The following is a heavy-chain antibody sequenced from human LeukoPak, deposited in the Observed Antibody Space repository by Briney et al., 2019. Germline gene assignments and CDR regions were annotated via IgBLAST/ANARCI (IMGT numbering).Heavy chain of an antibody. V-gene: IGHV4-59*01. CDR2: IYSSGST. CDR1: GGSISSYY. Sequence: SETLSLTCTVSGGSISSYYWSWIRQPPGKGLEWLGYIYSSGSTNYNPSLRSRVTISLDTSKNQFSLKLSSVTAADTAVYYCARDVYCGGDCSYFDSWGQGTLVTASS. D-gene: IGHD2-21*02. CDR3: ARDVYCGGDCSYFDS. J-gene: IGHJ4*02.